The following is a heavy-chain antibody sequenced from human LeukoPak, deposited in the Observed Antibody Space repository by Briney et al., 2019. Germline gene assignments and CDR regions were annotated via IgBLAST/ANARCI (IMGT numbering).Heavy chain of an antibody. CDR2: IFYTGST. D-gene: IGHD6-13*01. Sequence: SETLSLTCTVSGGSISSYYWSWIRQPPGKGLEWIGYIFYTGSTSYNPSLKGRVTISVDTSKNQFSLKLSSVTAADTAVYYCARHAIAAALTFDYWAREPWSSSPQ. V-gene: IGHV4-59*08. J-gene: IGHJ4*02. CDR3: ARHAIAAALTFDY. CDR1: GGSISSYY.